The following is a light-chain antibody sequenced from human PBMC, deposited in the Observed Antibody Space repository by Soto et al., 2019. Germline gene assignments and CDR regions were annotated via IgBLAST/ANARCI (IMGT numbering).Light chain of an antibody. J-gene: IGLJ1*01. Sequence: QSVLTQPASVSGSPGQSITISCTGTSSDIGAYNFVSWYQHHPGKAPKLLIYEVAYRPSGISNRFSGSKSANTASLTISGLQAEDESDYCCTSYRSVTSPPSLFGSGTNFTGL. CDR2: EVA. CDR3: TSYRSVTSPPSL. V-gene: IGLV2-14*01. CDR1: SSDIGAYNF.